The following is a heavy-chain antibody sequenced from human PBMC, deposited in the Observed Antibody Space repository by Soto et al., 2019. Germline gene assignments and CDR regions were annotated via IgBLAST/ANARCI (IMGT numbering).Heavy chain of an antibody. CDR3: ARSRGEYSSSSAPYNWFDP. V-gene: IGHV1-2*04. CDR2: INPNSGGT. J-gene: IGHJ5*02. Sequence: GASVKVSCKASGYTFTGYYMHWVRQAPGQGLEWMGWINPNSGGTNYAQKFQGWVTMTRDTSISTAYMELSRLRSDDTAVYYCARSRGEYSSSSAPYNWFDPWGQGTLVTVSS. CDR1: GYTFTGYY. D-gene: IGHD6-6*01.